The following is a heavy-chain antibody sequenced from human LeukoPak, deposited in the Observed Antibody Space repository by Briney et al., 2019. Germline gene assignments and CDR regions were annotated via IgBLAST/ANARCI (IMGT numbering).Heavy chain of an antibody. Sequence: ASVKVSCKASGYTFTGYYMRWVRQAPGQGLEWMGWINPNSGGTNYAQKFQGRVTMTRDTSISTAYMELSRLRSDDTAVYYCARDLFPLVQNYGMDVWGQGTTVTVSS. V-gene: IGHV1-2*02. CDR2: INPNSGGT. CDR1: GYTFTGYY. D-gene: IGHD1-1*01. J-gene: IGHJ6*02. CDR3: ARDLFPLVQNYGMDV.